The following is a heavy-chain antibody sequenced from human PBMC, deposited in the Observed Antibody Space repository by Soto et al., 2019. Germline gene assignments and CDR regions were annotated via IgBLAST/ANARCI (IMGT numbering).Heavy chain of an antibody. V-gene: IGHV4-34*01. CDR3: ARGDLKSGYNY. D-gene: IGHD5-12*01. CDR1: GGPFSGYY. Sequence: SETLSLTCAVYGGPFSGYYWSWIRQPPGKGLEWIGEINHRGSTNYNPSLKSRVTISVDTSKNQFSLKLSSVTAADTAVYYCARGDLKSGYNYWGQGTLVTVSS. J-gene: IGHJ4*02. CDR2: INHRGST.